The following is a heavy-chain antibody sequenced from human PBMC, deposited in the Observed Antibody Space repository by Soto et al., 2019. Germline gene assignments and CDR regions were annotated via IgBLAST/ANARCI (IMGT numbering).Heavy chain of an antibody. D-gene: IGHD3-22*01. J-gene: IGHJ4*02. CDR1: GFTFSTYG. Sequence: GGSLRLSCAASGFTFSTYGMHWVRQAPGKGLEWVAFISYDESNKYYADSVKGRFTISRDISRNTLYLQMNSLRAEDTAVYYCARYYYYDSSGTPDYWGQGTLVTVSS. V-gene: IGHV3-30*03. CDR3: ARYYYYDSSGTPDY. CDR2: ISYDESNK.